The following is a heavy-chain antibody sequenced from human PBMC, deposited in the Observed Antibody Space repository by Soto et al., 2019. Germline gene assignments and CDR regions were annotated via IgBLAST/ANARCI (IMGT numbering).Heavy chain of an antibody. J-gene: IGHJ4*02. CDR1: GFTFSSYG. CDR3: VKAAYCSGGSCYSGSFDS. D-gene: IGHD2-15*01. CDR2: ITSDGGSR. Sequence: GGSLRLSCVASGFTFSSYGMHWVRQALGKGLQYVSGITSDGGSRYYADSVKGRFTISRDNSKNTLYLQMSSLRAEDTAVYYCVKAAYCSGGSCYSGSFDSWGQGTLVTSPQ. V-gene: IGHV3-64D*06.